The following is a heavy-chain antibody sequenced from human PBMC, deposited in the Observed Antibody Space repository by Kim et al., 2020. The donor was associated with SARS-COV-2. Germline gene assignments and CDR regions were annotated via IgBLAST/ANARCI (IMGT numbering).Heavy chain of an antibody. J-gene: IGHJ4*02. CDR3: ARVAPSYGSPVDY. CDR1: GGSFSGYY. D-gene: IGHD5-18*01. V-gene: IGHV4-34*01. Sequence: SETLSLTCAVYGGSFSGYYWSWIRQPPGKGLEWIGEINHSGSTNYNPSLKSRVTISVDTSKNQFSLKLSSVTAADTAVYYCARVAPSYGSPVDYWGQGTLVTVSS. CDR2: INHSGST.